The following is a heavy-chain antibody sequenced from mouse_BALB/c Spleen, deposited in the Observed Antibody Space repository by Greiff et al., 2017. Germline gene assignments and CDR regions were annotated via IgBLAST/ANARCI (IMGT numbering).Heavy chain of an antibody. V-gene: IGHV10S3*01. Sequence: EVQLVETGGGLVQPTGSLKLSCAVSGFTFNTYAMNWVRQAPGKGLEWVARIRSKSNNYAAYYADSVIDRFTITRDDSQSMLYLQMNNLKTEDTAMYYCVREYYGSTWFAYGGQGTLVTVSA. CDR3: VREYYGSTWFAY. D-gene: IGHD1-1*01. J-gene: IGHJ3*01. CDR2: IRSKSNNYAA. CDR1: GFTFNTYA.